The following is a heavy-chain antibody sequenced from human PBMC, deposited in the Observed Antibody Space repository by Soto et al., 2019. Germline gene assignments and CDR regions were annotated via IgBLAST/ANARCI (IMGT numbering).Heavy chain of an antibody. CDR3: ARFLDTAMDQGGYYYYYGMDV. V-gene: IGHV4-61*01. CDR1: GGSVSSGSYY. Sequence: SETLSLTCTVSGGSVSSGSYYWSWIRQPPGKGLEWIGYIYYSGSTNYNPSLKSRVTISVDTSKNQFSLKLSSVTAADTAVYYCARFLDTAMDQGGYYYYYGMDVWGQGTTVTVSS. D-gene: IGHD5-18*01. J-gene: IGHJ6*02. CDR2: IYYSGST.